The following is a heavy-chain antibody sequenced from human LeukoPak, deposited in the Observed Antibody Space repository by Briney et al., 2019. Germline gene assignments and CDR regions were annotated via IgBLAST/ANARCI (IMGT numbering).Heavy chain of an antibody. CDR2: IKQDGSEK. CDR3: ANYYDILTGHDYFDY. CDR1: GFTFSSYW. D-gene: IGHD3-9*01. J-gene: IGHJ4*02. Sequence: PGGSLRLSCAVSGFTFSSYWMSWVRQAPGKGLEWVANIKQDGSEKYYVDSVKGRFTISRDNSKNTLYLQMNSLRAEDTAVYYCANYYDILTGHDYFDYWGQGTLVTVSS. V-gene: IGHV3-7*03.